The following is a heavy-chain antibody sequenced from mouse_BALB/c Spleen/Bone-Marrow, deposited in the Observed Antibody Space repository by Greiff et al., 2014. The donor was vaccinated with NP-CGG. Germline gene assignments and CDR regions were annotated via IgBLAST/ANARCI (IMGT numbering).Heavy chain of an antibody. D-gene: IGHD2-14*01. Sequence: VQLQESGAELVKPGASVKLSCKASGYTFTSYWMHWVKQRPGQGLERIGEINPSNGRTNYNEKFKSKATLTVDKSSSTAYMQLSSLTSEDSAVYYCARWAVRRPGYFDVWGAGTPVTVSA. CDR1: GYTFTSYW. CDR3: ARWAVRRPGYFDV. CDR2: INPSNGRT. J-gene: IGHJ1*01. V-gene: IGHV1S81*02.